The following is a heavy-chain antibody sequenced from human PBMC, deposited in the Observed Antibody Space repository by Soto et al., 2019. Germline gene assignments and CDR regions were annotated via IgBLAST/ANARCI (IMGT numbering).Heavy chain of an antibody. CDR1: GYSFTSYW. CDR2: IYPGDSDT. D-gene: IGHD4-17*01. V-gene: IGHV5-51*01. J-gene: IGHJ4*02. CDR3: ARPHYGSNSGYFDY. Sequence: SLMISCEVSGYSFTSYWSGWVSEMPGKGLEWMGIIYPGDSDTRYKPSFRGQVTISADKSISTAYLQWSSLKASDTAMYYCARPHYGSNSGYFDYWGQGTLVTVPS.